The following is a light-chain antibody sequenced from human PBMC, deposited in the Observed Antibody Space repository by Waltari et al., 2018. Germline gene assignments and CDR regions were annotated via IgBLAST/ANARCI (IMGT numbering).Light chain of an antibody. Sequence: LVTTSPPTVSASARDRVTITCRASQGISSWLVWYQQKPGKAPKLLIYAASNLQSGVPSRFSGSGSGTEFTLTISSLQPEDFATYYCQQANSFPITFGQGMRLEIK. J-gene: IGKJ5*01. V-gene: IGKV1D-12*01. CDR2: AAS. CDR1: QGISSW. CDR3: QQANSFPIT.